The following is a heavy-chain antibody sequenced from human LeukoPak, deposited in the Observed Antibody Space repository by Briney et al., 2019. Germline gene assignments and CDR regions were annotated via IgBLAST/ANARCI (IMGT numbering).Heavy chain of an antibody. D-gene: IGHD3-9*01. CDR2: IYYSGST. Sequence: SETLSLTCTVSGGSISSSSYYWGWIRQPPGKGLEWIGSIYYSGSTYYNPSLKSRVTISVDTSKNQFSLKLSSVTAADTAVYYCARHQTKGVRYFDWLNWFDPWGQGTLVTVSP. V-gene: IGHV4-39*01. CDR3: ARHQTKGVRYFDWLNWFDP. J-gene: IGHJ5*02. CDR1: GGSISSSSYY.